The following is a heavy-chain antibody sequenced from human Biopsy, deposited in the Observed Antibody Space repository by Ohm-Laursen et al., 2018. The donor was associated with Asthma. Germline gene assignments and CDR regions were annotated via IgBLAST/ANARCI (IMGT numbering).Heavy chain of an antibody. D-gene: IGHD2-2*01. CDR1: GGTFNTYV. Sequence: SVKVSCNSLGGTFNTYVIGWVRQAPGQGLECMGGINFVFRTTTYPQKFQDRVTITADDSTSTVYMELSSLRSEDTAVYYCARKAGSCISRTCYSLDFWGQGTLVTVSS. CDR3: ARKAGSCISRTCYSLDF. J-gene: IGHJ4*02. CDR2: INFVFRTT. V-gene: IGHV1-69*13.